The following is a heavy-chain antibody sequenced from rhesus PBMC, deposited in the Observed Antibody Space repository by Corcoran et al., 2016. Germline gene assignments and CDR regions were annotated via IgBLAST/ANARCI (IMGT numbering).Heavy chain of an antibody. CDR2: ISYEGGST. CDR1: GFTFKDYY. CDR3: VRAGAGLDS. Sequence: EVQLVGSGGGLAEPGGSLRLSCAASGFTFKDYYLYWVRPAPGKGPGGVSGISYEGGSTYYVDSVGGRFTISRENAKNTLYLQMDSLKNEDTAVYYCVRAGAGLDSWGQGVVVTVSS. J-gene: IGHJ6*01. V-gene: IGHV3S18*01.